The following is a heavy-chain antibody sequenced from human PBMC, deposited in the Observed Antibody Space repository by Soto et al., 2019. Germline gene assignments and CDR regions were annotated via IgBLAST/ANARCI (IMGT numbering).Heavy chain of an antibody. CDR2: IRGSDGTT. CDR3: AKGAWLDL. D-gene: IGHD5-12*01. Sequence: PGGSLRLSCEASGFSFGTFDMSWVRQAPGKGLQCVSFIRGSDGTTYYADSVRGRFTISRDNSRNTLYLQMNSLRADDTALYYCAKGAWLDLWGRGTLVTVSS. J-gene: IGHJ4*02. CDR1: GFSFGTFD. V-gene: IGHV3-23*01.